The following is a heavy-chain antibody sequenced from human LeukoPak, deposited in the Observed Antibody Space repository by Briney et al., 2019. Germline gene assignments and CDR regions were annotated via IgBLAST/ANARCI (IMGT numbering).Heavy chain of an antibody. CDR1: GGSISSLNL. CDR2: MYLGGTT. D-gene: IGHD6-19*01. J-gene: IGHJ4*02. CDR3: AGLEGRYSTDWFYFFDY. V-gene: IGHV4-4*02. Sequence: SETLSLTCIVSGGSISSLNLWSWLRQPPGKGLEWIGEMYLGGTTNFDPSLKSRVTILIDKSKNQLSLQLTSVTAADTAVYYCAGLEGRYSTDWFYFFDYWGQGALVTVSS.